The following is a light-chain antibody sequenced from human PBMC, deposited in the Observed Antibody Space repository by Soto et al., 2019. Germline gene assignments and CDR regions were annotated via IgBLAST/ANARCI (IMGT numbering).Light chain of an antibody. Sequence: EIVLTQSPATLSLSPGGRATLSCRASQSVSSSHLAWYQQKPGQAPRLLIYGASSRATGIPDRFSGSGSGTDFTLTISRLEPEDFVVYYCQQYGSSPPLTFGGGTKVDI. CDR1: QSVSSSH. J-gene: IGKJ4*01. CDR3: QQYGSSPPLT. CDR2: GAS. V-gene: IGKV3-20*01.